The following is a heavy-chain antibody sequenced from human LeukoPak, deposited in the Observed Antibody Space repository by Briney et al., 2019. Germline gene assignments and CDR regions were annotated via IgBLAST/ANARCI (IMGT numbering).Heavy chain of an antibody. Sequence: PGESLRLSCAASGFTFSSYWMHWVRQAPGKGLEWISYIHSSSSSIYYADSVKGRFTISRDNSKNTLYLEMDSLRAEDTAVYYCARDYYYDSSGYWDYYFDYWGQGTLVSVSS. V-gene: IGHV3-48*01. J-gene: IGHJ4*02. CDR1: GFTFSSYW. D-gene: IGHD3-22*01. CDR2: IHSSSSSI. CDR3: ARDYYYDSSGYWDYYFDY.